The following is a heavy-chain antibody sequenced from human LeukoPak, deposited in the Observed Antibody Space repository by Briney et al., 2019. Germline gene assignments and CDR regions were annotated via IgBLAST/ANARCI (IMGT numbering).Heavy chain of an antibody. CDR3: ARGYSGYFYY. D-gene: IGHD5-12*01. J-gene: IGHJ4*02. CDR1: GFTFTSYW. CDR2: IDGDGSST. Sequence: GGSLRLSCAAPGFTFTSYWLQWVRQAPGKGLVWVSRIDGDGSSTNHADSVKGRFTISRDNAKNTLYLQMNSLRAEDTAVYYCARGYSGYFYYWGQGTLVTVSS. V-gene: IGHV3-74*01.